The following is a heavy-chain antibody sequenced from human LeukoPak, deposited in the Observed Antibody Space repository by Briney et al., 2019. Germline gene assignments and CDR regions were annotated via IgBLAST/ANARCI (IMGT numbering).Heavy chain of an antibody. V-gene: IGHV1-69*13. J-gene: IGHJ4*02. CDR2: IIPIFGTA. CDR3: ARVRCSSTSCYERGFDY. D-gene: IGHD2-2*01. CDR1: GGTFSSYA. Sequence: ASVKVSCKASGGTFSSYAISWGRQAPGQGLEWMGGIIPIFGTANYAQKFQGRVTITADESTSTAYMELSSLRSEDTAVYYCARVRCSSTSCYERGFDYWGQGTLVTVSS.